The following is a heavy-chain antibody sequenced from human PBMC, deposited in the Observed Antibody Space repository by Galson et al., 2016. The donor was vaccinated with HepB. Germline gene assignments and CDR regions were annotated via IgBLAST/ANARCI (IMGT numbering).Heavy chain of an antibody. J-gene: IGHJ3*01. CDR1: GFTFRTYA. CDR3: AKDIFYEGSPRWAVFDG. V-gene: IGHV3-23*01. Sequence: SLRLSCAASGFTFRTYALTWVRQAPGKGLECVATISGSGGESGKAFYADSVKGRFTISRDDSKNTMYPQMNSLRADDTAISYRAKDIFYEGSPRWAVFDGWGQGTMVTVSS. CDR2: ISGSGGESGKA. D-gene: IGHD1-26*01.